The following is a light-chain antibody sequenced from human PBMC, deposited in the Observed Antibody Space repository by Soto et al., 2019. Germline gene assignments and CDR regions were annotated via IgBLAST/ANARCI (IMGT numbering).Light chain of an antibody. CDR1: SSNIGSNN. V-gene: IGLV1-44*01. J-gene: IGLJ3*02. CDR3: VAWDDTLNAPV. CDR2: SFN. Sequence: QSVLTQPPSASGTPGQRVTISCSGSSSNIGSNNVNWYQQLPGTAPKLLMYSFNKRPSGGPDRFSGSKSGTSASLAISGLQSEDEADYYCVAWDDTLNAPVFGGGTKLTVL.